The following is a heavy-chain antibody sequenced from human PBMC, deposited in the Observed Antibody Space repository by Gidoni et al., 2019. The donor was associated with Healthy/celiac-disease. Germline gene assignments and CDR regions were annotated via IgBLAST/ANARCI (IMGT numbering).Heavy chain of an antibody. J-gene: IGHJ5*02. V-gene: IGHV3-21*01. CDR2: ISSSSSYI. CDR3: ARDRGDSSSWSYNWFDP. Sequence: EVQLVESGGGLVKPGGSLRLSCAASGFTFSSYSMNWVRQAPGKGLEWVSSISSSSSYIYYADSVKGRFTISRDNAKNSLYLQMNSLRAEDTAVYYCARDRGDSSSWSYNWFDPWGQGTLVTVSS. D-gene: IGHD6-13*01. CDR1: GFTFSSYS.